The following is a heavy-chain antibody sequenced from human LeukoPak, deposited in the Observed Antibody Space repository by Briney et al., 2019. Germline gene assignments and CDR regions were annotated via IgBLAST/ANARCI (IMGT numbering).Heavy chain of an antibody. J-gene: IGHJ4*02. CDR2: INSDGSST. D-gene: IGHD5-12*01. CDR3: ARASGYDYLAFDY. Sequence: GGSLRLSCAASGFTFSSYWMHWVRQAPGKGLVWVSRINSDGSSTSYADSVKGRFTISRDNAKNTLYLQMNSLRAEDTAVYYCARASGYDYLAFDYWGQGTLVTVSS. V-gene: IGHV3-74*01. CDR1: GFTFSSYW.